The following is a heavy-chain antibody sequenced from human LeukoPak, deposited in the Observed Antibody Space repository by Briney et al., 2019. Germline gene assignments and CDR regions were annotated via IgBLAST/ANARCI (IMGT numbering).Heavy chain of an antibody. CDR1: GGSISSYY. J-gene: IGHJ4*02. CDR2: IYYSGST. CDR3: ASNYYGSGSLDY. D-gene: IGHD3-10*01. V-gene: IGHV4-59*08. Sequence: PSETLSLTCTVSGGSISSYYWSWIRQPPGKGREWIGYIYYSGSTNYNPSLKSRVTISVDTSKNQFSLKLSSVTAADTAVYYCASNYYGSGSLDYWGQGNLVTVSS.